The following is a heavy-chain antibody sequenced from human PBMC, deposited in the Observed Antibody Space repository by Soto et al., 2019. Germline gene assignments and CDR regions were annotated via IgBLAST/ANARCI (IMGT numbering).Heavy chain of an antibody. J-gene: IGHJ4*02. CDR3: ARLRRGSGPYIPLDY. D-gene: IGHD3-10*01. CDR1: GYTFTSYG. Sequence: ASVKVSCKASGYTFTSYGISWVRQAPGQGLEWMGWISAYNGNTNYAQKLQGRVTMTTDTSTSTAYMELRSLRSDDTAVYYCARLRRGSGPYIPLDYWGQGTLVTVSS. V-gene: IGHV1-18*01. CDR2: ISAYNGNT.